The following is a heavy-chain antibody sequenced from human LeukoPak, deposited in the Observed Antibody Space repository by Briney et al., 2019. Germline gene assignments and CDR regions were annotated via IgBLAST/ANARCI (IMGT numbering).Heavy chain of an antibody. Sequence: GGSLRLSCAASGFTFNNYVMSWVRQAPGKGLEWVSNISSSGGSKYYPDSVKGRFTISRDTSTNTLYLQMNSLRAEDTAVYYCSKSKGGSNWYDFESWGQGTLVTVSS. J-gene: IGHJ4*02. D-gene: IGHD6-13*01. CDR1: GFTFNNYV. V-gene: IGHV3-23*01. CDR2: ISSSGGSK. CDR3: SKSKGGSNWYDFES.